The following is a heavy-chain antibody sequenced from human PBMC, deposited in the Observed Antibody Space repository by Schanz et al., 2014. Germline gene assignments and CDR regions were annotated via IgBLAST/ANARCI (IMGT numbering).Heavy chain of an antibody. CDR3: AREGVDAAAGGNY. D-gene: IGHD6-13*01. V-gene: IGHV1-46*03. Sequence: QVQLVQSGAEVKKPGASVKVSCKASGYTFTSYSMHWVRQAPGQGLEWMGIINLSGGSTNNAQKCQGRLTMTRDTSTTTAYMELSSLRSEDAAVYYCAREGVDAAAGGNYWGQGTLVTVSS. CDR2: INLSGGST. J-gene: IGHJ4*02. CDR1: GYTFTSYS.